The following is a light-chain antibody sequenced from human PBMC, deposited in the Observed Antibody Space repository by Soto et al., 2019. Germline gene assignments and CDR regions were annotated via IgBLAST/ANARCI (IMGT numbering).Light chain of an antibody. J-gene: IGKJ1*01. CDR3: QQSFSPLWS. Sequence: DIPMTQSPSSLSASVGDRVTITCRASQSISNYLNWYQQKPGKAPKLLIYAASSMQSGVPSWFSGSGSATDFTLTISSLQPDDSATYYGQQSFSPLWSFGQGTKVEV. V-gene: IGKV1-39*01. CDR2: AAS. CDR1: QSISNY.